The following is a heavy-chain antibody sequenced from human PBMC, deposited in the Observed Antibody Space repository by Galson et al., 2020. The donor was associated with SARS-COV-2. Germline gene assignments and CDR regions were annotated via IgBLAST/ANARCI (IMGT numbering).Heavy chain of an antibody. J-gene: IGHJ6*04. Sequence: ASVKVSCKASGYTFTSYGISWVRQAPGQGLEWMGWISAYNGNTTYAQKLKGRATMTTDTSTSTAYMELRSLRSDDTAVYYCAGDGYCSSTSCYVGAYYCYYGMDVWGEGTTVTVAS. CDR2: ISAYNGNT. CDR3: AGDGYCSSTSCYVGAYYCYYGMDV. CDR1: GYTFTSYG. V-gene: IGHV1-18*01. D-gene: IGHD2-2*01.